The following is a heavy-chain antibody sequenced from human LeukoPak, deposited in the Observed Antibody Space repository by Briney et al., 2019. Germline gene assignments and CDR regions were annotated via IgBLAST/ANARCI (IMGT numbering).Heavy chain of an antibody. CDR3: ARMGPGTTGIDY. J-gene: IGHJ4*02. D-gene: IGHD4-17*01. CDR2: ISSSGSTI. Sequence: GGSLRLSCAASGFTFSSYGMNWVRQAPGKGLEWVSYISSSGSTIYYADSVKGRFTISRDNAKNSLYLQMNSLRAGDTAVYYCARMGPGTTGIDYWGQGTLVTVSS. V-gene: IGHV3-48*04. CDR1: GFTFSSYG.